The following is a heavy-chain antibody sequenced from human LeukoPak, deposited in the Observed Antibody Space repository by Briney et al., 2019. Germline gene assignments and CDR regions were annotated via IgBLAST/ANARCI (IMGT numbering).Heavy chain of an antibody. Sequence: PGGSLRLSCAASGFTFSSYWMSWVRQAPGKGLEWVANIKQDGSEKYYVDSVKGRFTISRDNAKNSLYLQMNSLRAEDTAVYYCAGDILTGYYVARYYYYMDVWGKGTTVTVSS. CDR1: GFTFSSYW. CDR3: AGDILTGYYVARYYYYMDV. D-gene: IGHD3-9*01. J-gene: IGHJ6*03. CDR2: IKQDGSEK. V-gene: IGHV3-7*01.